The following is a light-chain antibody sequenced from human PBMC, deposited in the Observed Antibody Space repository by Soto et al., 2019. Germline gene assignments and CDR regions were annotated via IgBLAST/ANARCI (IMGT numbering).Light chain of an antibody. J-gene: IGLJ2*01. CDR2: DNQ. CDR1: SSNVGKNF. CDR3: GTWDSSLTIGVI. V-gene: IGLV1-51*01. Sequence: QSVLTQPPSVSAAPGQKVSISCCGSSSNVGKNFVSWYQHVPGKAPKLLIYDNQKRPSGIPDRFSASKSGTLATLDITGLQTGDEADYYCGTWDSSLTIGVIFGGGTKLTVL.